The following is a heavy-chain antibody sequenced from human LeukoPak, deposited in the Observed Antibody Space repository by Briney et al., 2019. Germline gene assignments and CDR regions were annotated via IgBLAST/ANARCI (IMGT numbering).Heavy chain of an antibody. CDR1: GFTFSSYG. CDR2: ISYDGSNK. J-gene: IGHJ4*02. D-gene: IGHD3-10*01. V-gene: IGHV3-30*18. Sequence: PGRSLRLSCAASGFTFSSYGMHWVRQAPGKGLEWVAVISYDGSNKHYADSVKGRFTISRDNSKNTLYLQMNSLRAEDTAVYYCAKDLNYYGSGIRSSIDYWGQGTLVTVSS. CDR3: AKDLNYYGSGIRSSIDY.